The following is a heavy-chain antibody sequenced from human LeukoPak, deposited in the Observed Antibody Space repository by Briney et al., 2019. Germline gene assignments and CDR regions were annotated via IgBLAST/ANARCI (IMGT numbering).Heavy chain of an antibody. CDR2: IYYSGST. D-gene: IGHD3-10*01. CDR1: GGSFSGYY. V-gene: IGHV4-59*01. Sequence: PSETLSLTCAVYGGSFSGYYWSWIRQPPGKGLEWIGYIYYSGSTNYNPSLKSRVTISVDTSKNQFSLKLSSVTAADTTVYYCARVDYYGSAKWFDPWGQGTLVTVSS. CDR3: ARVDYYGSAKWFDP. J-gene: IGHJ5*02.